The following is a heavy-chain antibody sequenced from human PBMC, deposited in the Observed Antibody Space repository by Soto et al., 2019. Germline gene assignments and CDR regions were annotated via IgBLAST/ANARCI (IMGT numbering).Heavy chain of an antibody. Sequence: GGSLRFSCAASGFIFNDYTMNWVRQAPGKGLEWVSFISRSSTTIYYADSVKGRFTISRDNAKSSLFLQMNSLRDEDTAVYYCARVGKDIIETLYHDYYGLDVWGQGTTVTVS. CDR2: ISRSSTTI. CDR3: ARVGKDIIETLYHDYYGLDV. J-gene: IGHJ6*02. D-gene: IGHD2-15*01. CDR1: GFIFNDYT. V-gene: IGHV3-48*02.